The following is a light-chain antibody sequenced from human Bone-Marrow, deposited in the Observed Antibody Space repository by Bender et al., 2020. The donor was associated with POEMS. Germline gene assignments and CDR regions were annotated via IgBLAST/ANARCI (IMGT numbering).Light chain of an antibody. J-gene: IGLJ2*01. CDR2: DVD. Sequence: QSALTQPASVSGSPGQSIIISCTGTSSDVEMYNLVSWYQQHPGKAPKLMIYDVDKRPSGASSRFSGSKSGNTASLTISGLQTEDEADYYCSSYARGSTLVFGGGTKLTVL. V-gene: IGLV2-23*02. CDR1: SSDVEMYNL. CDR3: SSYARGSTLV.